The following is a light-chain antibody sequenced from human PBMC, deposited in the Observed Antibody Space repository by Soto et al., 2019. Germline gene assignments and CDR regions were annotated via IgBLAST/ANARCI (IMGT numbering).Light chain of an antibody. CDR3: SSYAGSNNFV. CDR1: STDVGAYNY. V-gene: IGLV2-8*01. Sequence: QSALTQPPSASGSPGQSVTISCTGTSTDVGAYNYVSWYQQHPGKAPKLMIYEVSKRPSGVPDRFSGSKSGNTASLTVSGLQPEDEADYYCSSYAGSNNFVFGTGT. J-gene: IGLJ1*01. CDR2: EVS.